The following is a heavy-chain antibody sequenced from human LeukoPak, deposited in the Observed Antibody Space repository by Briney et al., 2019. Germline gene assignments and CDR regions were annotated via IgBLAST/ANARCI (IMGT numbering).Heavy chain of an antibody. J-gene: IGHJ4*02. D-gene: IGHD2-2*01. Sequence: GGSLRLSCAASGFTFSDYYMSWIRQAPGKGLEWVSAIDPSSTYIYYADSVKGRFTISRDNAENSLYLQMNSLRVEDTAVYYCARAPTVLVGYCSSSSCQADYWGQGTLVTVSS. CDR2: IDPSSTYI. CDR3: ARAPTVLVGYCSSSSCQADY. V-gene: IGHV3-11*04. CDR1: GFTFSDYY.